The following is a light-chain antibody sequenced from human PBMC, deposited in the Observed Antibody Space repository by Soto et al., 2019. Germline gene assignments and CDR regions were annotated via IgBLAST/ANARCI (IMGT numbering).Light chain of an antibody. Sequence: EIVLTQSPGTLSLSPGERATLSCRASQSVSSSYLAWYQQKPGQAPRLLIYGASSRATGIPDRFSGSGSGTDFTLNISRLEPEDFAVYYCQQEGSSPLFTFGPGTKVDI. V-gene: IGKV3-20*01. J-gene: IGKJ3*01. CDR1: QSVSSSY. CDR3: QQEGSSPLFT. CDR2: GAS.